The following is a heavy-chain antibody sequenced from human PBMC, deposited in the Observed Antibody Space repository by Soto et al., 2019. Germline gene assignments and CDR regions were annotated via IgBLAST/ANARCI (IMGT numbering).Heavy chain of an antibody. CDR3: ATVGTDYGSGSPYYSDY. J-gene: IGHJ4*02. CDR1: GFTFSSYG. Sequence: GGSLRLSCAASGFTFSSYGMHWVRQAPGKGLEWVAVISYDGSNKYYADSVKGRFTISRDNAKSSVNLQMNSLRAEDTAVYYCATVGTDYGSGSPYYSDYWGQGTLVTVSS. CDR2: ISYDGSNK. V-gene: IGHV3-30*03. D-gene: IGHD3-10*01.